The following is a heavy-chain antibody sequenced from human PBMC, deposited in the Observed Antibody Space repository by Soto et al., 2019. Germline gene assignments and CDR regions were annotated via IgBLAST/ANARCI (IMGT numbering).Heavy chain of an antibody. CDR2: IIPIFGTA. CDR3: AREAQHIVVVTALYYFDY. D-gene: IGHD2-21*02. CDR1: GGTFGSYA. Sequence: SVEVSCKXSGGTFGSYAISWVRQAPGQGLEWMGGIIPIFGTANYAQRFQGRVTITADESTSTAYMELSSLRSEDTAVYYCAREAQHIVVVTALYYFDYWGQGTLVTVSS. J-gene: IGHJ4*02. V-gene: IGHV1-69*13.